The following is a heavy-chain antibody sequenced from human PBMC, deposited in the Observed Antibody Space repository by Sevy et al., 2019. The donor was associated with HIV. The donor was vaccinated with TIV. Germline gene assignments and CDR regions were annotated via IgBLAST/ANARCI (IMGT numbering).Heavy chain of an antibody. Sequence: GGSLRLSCAASGFTFSYSGMHWVRLAPGQGLEWVTFIQYDGNNKDYADSVKGRFTISRDNSKNTLYLQMNSLRSDDTAVYYCAKNTAAVGTGGFDYWGQGTLVTVSS. CDR2: IQYDGNNK. D-gene: IGHD6-13*01. CDR1: GFTFSYSG. J-gene: IGHJ4*02. CDR3: AKNTAAVGTGGFDY. V-gene: IGHV3-30*02.